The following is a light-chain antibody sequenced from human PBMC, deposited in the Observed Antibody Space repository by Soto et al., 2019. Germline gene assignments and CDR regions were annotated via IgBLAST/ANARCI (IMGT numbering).Light chain of an antibody. CDR1: QSVSSSY. J-gene: IGKJ1*01. Sequence: EIVLTQSPGTLSLSPGERATLSCRASQSVSSSYLAWYQQKPGQAPRLLIYGASSRATGIPDRFSGSGSGTDFTLTISSLEPEDFAFYFCQQRSHWPTFGQGTKVDIK. CDR3: QQRSHWPT. CDR2: GAS. V-gene: IGKV3D-20*02.